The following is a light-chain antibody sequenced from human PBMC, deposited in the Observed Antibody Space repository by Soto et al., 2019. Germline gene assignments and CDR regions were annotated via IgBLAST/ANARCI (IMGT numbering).Light chain of an antibody. CDR2: GAS. V-gene: IGKV3-15*01. CDR3: QQYSIWPSWT. CDR1: QSVSNF. J-gene: IGKJ1*01. Sequence: EKVMTQSPATLSMSPGERATLSCRASQSVSNFLAWYQQKPGQAPRLLIYGASTRATGVPARFSGSGSGTEFTLTISSLQSEDFAVYYCQQYSIWPSWTFGQGTKVEVK.